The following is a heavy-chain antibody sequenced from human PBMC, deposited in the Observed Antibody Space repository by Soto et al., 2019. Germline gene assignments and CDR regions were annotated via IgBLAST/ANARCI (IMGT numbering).Heavy chain of an antibody. CDR2: ISSNGVGT. Sequence: GSLRLSCAASGFTLSGYAMDWVRQAPGKGLEYVSGISSNGVGTYYANSEQGRFTISRDNSKNTVYLQMGSLRPEDMAVYYCARRARPDFYYMDVWGKGTTVTVSS. CDR3: ARRARPDFYYMDV. D-gene: IGHD6-6*01. V-gene: IGHV3-64*01. J-gene: IGHJ6*03. CDR1: GFTLSGYA.